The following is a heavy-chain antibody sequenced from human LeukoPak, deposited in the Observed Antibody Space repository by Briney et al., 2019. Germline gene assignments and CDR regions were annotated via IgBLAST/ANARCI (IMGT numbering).Heavy chain of an antibody. Sequence: ETLSLTCTISDGSISSYYWNWIRQSPGKGLEWIGHIHYSGSTHYNPSLQSRVSISIDTSKNHFSLNLRSVTAVDTAVYYCARWGHFDTSGYFVVDYWGQGTLVTVSS. CDR1: DGSISSYY. CDR2: IHYSGST. J-gene: IGHJ4*02. D-gene: IGHD3-22*01. V-gene: IGHV4-59*01. CDR3: ARWGHFDTSGYFVVDY.